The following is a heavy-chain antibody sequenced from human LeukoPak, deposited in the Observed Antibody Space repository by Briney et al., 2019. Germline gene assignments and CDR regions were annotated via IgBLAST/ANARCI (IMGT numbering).Heavy chain of an antibody. J-gene: IGHJ6*03. D-gene: IGHD2-2*01. CDR2: INHSGST. CDR1: GGSFSDYY. Sequence: SETQSLTCAVYGGSFSDYYWSWIRQPPGKGLEWIGEINHSGSTNYNPSLKSRVTISVDTSKNQFSLKLSSVTAADTAVYYCARGKEEIVVVPAAAAGYYYYYMDVWGKGTTVTVSS. V-gene: IGHV4-34*01. CDR3: ARGKEEIVVVPAAAAGYYYYYMDV.